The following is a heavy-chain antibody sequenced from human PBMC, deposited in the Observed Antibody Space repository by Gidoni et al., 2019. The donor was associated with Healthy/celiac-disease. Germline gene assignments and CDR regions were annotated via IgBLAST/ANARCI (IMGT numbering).Heavy chain of an antibody. CDR1: GFTFSNAW. J-gene: IGHJ3*02. CDR3: TTAGRGDYGTIDI. CDR2: IKSKTDGGTT. V-gene: IGHV3-15*01. D-gene: IGHD4-17*01. Sequence: EVQLVESGGGLVKPGGSLRLSCAASGFTFSNAWMSWVRQAPGKGLEWVGRIKSKTDGGTTDYAAPVKGRFTISRDDSKNTLYLQMNSLKTEDTAVYYCTTAGRGDYGTIDIWGQGTMVTVSS.